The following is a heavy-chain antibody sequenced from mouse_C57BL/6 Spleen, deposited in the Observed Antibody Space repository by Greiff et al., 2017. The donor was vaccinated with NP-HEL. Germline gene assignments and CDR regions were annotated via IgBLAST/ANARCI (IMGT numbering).Heavy chain of an antibody. J-gene: IGHJ4*01. CDR1: GYSITSGYY. Sequence: DVKLQESGPGLVKPSQSLSLTCSVTGYSITSGYYWNWIRQFPGNKLEWMGYISYDGSNNYNPSLKNRISITRDTSKNQFFLKLNSVTTEDTATYYCASYDYFYAMDYWGQGTSVTVSS. CDR2: ISYDGSN. CDR3: ASYDYFYAMDY. D-gene: IGHD2-4*01. V-gene: IGHV3-6*01.